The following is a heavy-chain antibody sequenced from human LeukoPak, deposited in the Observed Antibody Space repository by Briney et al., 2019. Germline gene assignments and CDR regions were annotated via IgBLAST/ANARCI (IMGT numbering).Heavy chain of an antibody. CDR3: ATDANLKYLDN. CDR2: IDPGDSYT. V-gene: IGHV5-10-1*01. CDR1: VSSFTSYW. D-gene: IGHD6-6*01. J-gene: IGHJ4*02. Sequence: GASLQISSQGSVSSFTSYWITWVRRLPGKGLEWMGRIDPGDSYTKYSPSFQGHVSISADKSISTAYLQWSSLTASDTAIYYCATDANLKYLDNWGQGTLVTVSS.